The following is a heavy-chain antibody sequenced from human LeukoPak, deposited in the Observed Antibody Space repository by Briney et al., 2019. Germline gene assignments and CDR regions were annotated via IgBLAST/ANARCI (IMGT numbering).Heavy chain of an antibody. J-gene: IGHJ6*03. Sequence: PSETLSLTCAVYGGSFSGYYWGWIRQPPGKGLEWIGSIYHSGSTYYNPSLKSRVTISVDTSKNQFSLKLSSVTAADTAVYYCARSYYYDSSGYYYVGNEYYYYYYMDVWGKGTTVTVSS. CDR1: GGSFSGYY. CDR2: IYHSGST. CDR3: ARSYYYDSSGYYYVGNEYYYYYYMDV. V-gene: IGHV4-38-2*01. D-gene: IGHD3-22*01.